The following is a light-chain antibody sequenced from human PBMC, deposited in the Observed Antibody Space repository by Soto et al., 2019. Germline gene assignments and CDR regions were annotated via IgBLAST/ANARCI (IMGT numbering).Light chain of an antibody. CDR1: SSDVGRYNY. CDR2: EVS. Sequence: QSVLAQPASVSGSPGQSITVSCTGSSSDVGRYNYVSWYQHHPGKAPKLMIYEVSNRPSGVSNRFSGSKSGNTASLTISGLQAEDEADYHCSSFASGSTLYAFGTGTKVTVL. J-gene: IGLJ1*01. V-gene: IGLV2-14*01. CDR3: SSFASGSTLYA.